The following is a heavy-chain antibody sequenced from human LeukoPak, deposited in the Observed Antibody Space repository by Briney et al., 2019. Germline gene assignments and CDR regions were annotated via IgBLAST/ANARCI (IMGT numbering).Heavy chain of an antibody. V-gene: IGHV4-59*01. J-gene: IGHJ6*02. Sequence: SETLSLTCTVSGGSISYYYWSWIRQSPWKGLEWIGYIYYSGTTNYNPSLKSRVTISVDTSKNQFSLQLRYVTAGDTAVYYGAREDTQTTVPEGMDVWGQGTTVTVSS. CDR1: GGSISYYY. CDR3: AREDTQTTVPEGMDV. CDR2: IYYSGTT. D-gene: IGHD4-17*01.